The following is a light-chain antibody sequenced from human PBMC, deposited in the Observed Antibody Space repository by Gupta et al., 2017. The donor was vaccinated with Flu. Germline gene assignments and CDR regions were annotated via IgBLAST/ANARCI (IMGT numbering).Light chain of an antibody. CDR2: DAS. Sequence: VLTQSPATLSLSPGDRATLSCRASQYVRSDLAWHQQKPGQAPRLIIFDASHRAAGIPARFSGSGSGTLFTLTINSLEPEDFAVYYCQQRYDSWTFGQGTTVEIK. CDR1: QYVRSD. V-gene: IGKV3-11*01. J-gene: IGKJ1*01. CDR3: QQRYDSWT.